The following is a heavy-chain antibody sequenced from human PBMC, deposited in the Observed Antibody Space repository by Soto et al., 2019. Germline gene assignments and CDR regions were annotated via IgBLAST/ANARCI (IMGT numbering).Heavy chain of an antibody. Sequence: PSETLSLTCAVYGGSFSGYYWSWIRQPPGKGLEWIGEINHSGSTNYNPSLKSRVTISVDTSKKQFSLNLSSVTAADTAVYYCARSLTTVVTMDVWGQRTTVTVSS. CDR1: GGSFSGYY. D-gene: IGHD4-17*01. J-gene: IGHJ6*02. CDR3: ARSLTTVVTMDV. CDR2: INHSGST. V-gene: IGHV4-34*01.